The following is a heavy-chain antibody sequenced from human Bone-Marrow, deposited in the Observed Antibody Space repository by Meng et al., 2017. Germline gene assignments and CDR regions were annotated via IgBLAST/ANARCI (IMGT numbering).Heavy chain of an antibody. V-gene: IGHV3-30*03. D-gene: IGHD5-24*01. CDR3: ARDKGDGYNQIDY. CDR1: GFIFSSYG. J-gene: IGHJ4*02. CDR2: ISYDGGET. Sequence: QVQLVESGGGVVQPGRSLRLSCAASGFIFSSYGMHWVRQAPGKGLEWVAVISYDGGETYYADSVKGRFTISRDNSKNTLYLQMNSLRTEDTAVYYCARDKGDGYNQIDYWGQGTLVTVSS.